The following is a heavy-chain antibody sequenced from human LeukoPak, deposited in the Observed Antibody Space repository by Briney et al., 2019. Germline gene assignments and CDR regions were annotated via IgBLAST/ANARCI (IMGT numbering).Heavy chain of an antibody. V-gene: IGHV3-21*01. CDR1: GFTFSSYS. D-gene: IGHD2-2*01. CDR3: ARGLGYCSSTSCYSLLDY. Sequence: PGGSLRLSCAASGFTFSSYSMNWVRQAPGKGLEWVSSISSSSSYIYYADSVKGRFTISRDNAKNSLYLQMNSLRAEDTAVYYCARGLGYCSSTSCYSLLDYWGQGTLVTVSS. J-gene: IGHJ4*02. CDR2: ISSSSSYI.